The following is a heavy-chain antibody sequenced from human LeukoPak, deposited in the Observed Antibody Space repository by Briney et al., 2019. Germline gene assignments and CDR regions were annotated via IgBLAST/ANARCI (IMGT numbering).Heavy chain of an antibody. Sequence: PSETLSLTCTVSGGSISSYYWSWIRQPPGKGLEWIGYIYYSGSTNYNPSLKSRVTISVDTSKNQFSLKLSSVTAADTAVYYCARQGGGFCYFDLWGRSTLVTVSS. CDR3: ARQGGGFCYFDL. CDR2: IYYSGST. J-gene: IGHJ2*01. CDR1: GGSISSYY. V-gene: IGHV4-59*08. D-gene: IGHD6-25*01.